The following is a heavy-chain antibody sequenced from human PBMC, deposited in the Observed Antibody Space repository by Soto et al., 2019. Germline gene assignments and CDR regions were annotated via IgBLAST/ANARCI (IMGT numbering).Heavy chain of an antibody. CDR1: SAPVSSSTYT. Sequence: QLQLQESGPGLVKPSETLSLTCTVSSAPVSSSTYTWGWIRQPPGKGLEWIGSIYYSGSTYYNPSLNSRVTVSVDTYKSQFSLKVTSVTAADTAVYYCARLHGYCISSSCHGHYAMDVWGQGTTVTVSS. V-gene: IGHV4-39*01. CDR2: IYYSGST. CDR3: ARLHGYCISSSCHGHYAMDV. D-gene: IGHD2-2*01. J-gene: IGHJ6*02.